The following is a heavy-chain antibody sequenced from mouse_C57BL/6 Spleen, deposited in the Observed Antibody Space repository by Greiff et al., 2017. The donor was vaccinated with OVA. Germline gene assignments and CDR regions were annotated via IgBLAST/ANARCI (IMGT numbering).Heavy chain of an antibody. V-gene: IGHV1-64*01. CDR1: GYTFTSYW. CDR3: ARGLRSYYFDY. Sequence: QLQLQQPGAELVKPGASVKLSCKASGYTFTSYWMHWVKQRPGQGLEWIGMIHPNSGSTNYNEKFKSKATLTVDKSSSTAYMQLSSLTSEDSAVYYCARGLRSYYFDYWGQGTTLTVSS. CDR2: IHPNSGST. J-gene: IGHJ2*01. D-gene: IGHD1-1*01.